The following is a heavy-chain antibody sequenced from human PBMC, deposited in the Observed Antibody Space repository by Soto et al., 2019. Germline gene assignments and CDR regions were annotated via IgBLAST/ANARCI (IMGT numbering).Heavy chain of an antibody. CDR2: IYYSGST. CDR3: ARQMFGELISVNWFDP. Sequence: SETLSLTCTVSGGSIISYCWSWIRQPPGKGLEWIGYIYYSGSTNYNPSLKSRVTISVDTSKNQFSLKLSSVTAADTAVYYCARQMFGELISVNWFDPWGQGTLLTVSS. D-gene: IGHD3-10*02. J-gene: IGHJ5*02. V-gene: IGHV4-59*08. CDR1: GGSIISYC.